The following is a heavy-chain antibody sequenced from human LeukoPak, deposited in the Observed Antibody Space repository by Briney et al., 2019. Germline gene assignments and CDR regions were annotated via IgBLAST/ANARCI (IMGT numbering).Heavy chain of an antibody. CDR3: AREIHYYDSSGFDY. J-gene: IGHJ4*02. Sequence: ASVEVSCKASGYTFTSYGISWVRQAPGQGLEWMGWISAYNGNTNYPQKLQGRVTMTTDTSTSTAYMELRSLRSDDTAVYYCAREIHYYDSSGFDYWGQGTLVTVSS. V-gene: IGHV1-18*01. CDR2: ISAYNGNT. D-gene: IGHD3-22*01. CDR1: GYTFTSYG.